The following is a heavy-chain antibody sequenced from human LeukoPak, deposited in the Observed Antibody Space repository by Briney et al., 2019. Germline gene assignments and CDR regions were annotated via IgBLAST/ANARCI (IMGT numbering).Heavy chain of an antibody. CDR3: ARDRGAAAGD. CDR2: ISGPGGNT. V-gene: IGHV3-23*01. D-gene: IGHD6-13*01. Sequence: GGSLRLSCAASGFIFSDYAMNWVRQAPGKGLQWVSSISGPGGNTYYADSVRGRFTISRDNSKNTLYLQMTSLRAEDTAVYYCARDRGAAAGDWGQGTLVTVSS. CDR1: GFIFSDYA. J-gene: IGHJ4*02.